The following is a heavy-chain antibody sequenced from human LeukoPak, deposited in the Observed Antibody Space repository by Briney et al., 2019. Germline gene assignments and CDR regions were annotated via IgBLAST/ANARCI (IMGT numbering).Heavy chain of an antibody. CDR3: ARFASPATHFDY. V-gene: IGHV3-7*03. J-gene: IGHJ4*02. CDR2: IGQDGNVK. Sequence: HPGGSLRPSCAASGFTFTNYWMSWVRQPPGKGLEWVANIGQDGNVKNYVDSVKGRFTISRDNAKSSLYLQINSLRAEDTAVFYCARFASPATHFDYWGQGALVTVSS. CDR1: GFTFTNYW. D-gene: IGHD5-12*01.